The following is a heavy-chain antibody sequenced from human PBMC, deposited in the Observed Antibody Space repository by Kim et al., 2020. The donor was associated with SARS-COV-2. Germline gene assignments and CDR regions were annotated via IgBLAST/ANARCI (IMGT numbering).Heavy chain of an antibody. V-gene: IGHV4-39*07. CDR1: GGSISSSSYY. D-gene: IGHD2-15*01. Sequence: SETLSLTCTVSGGSISSSSYYWGWIREPPGKGLEWIGSINYSGSTYYNPSLKSRVTISVDTSKNQFSLKLSSVTAADTAVYYCASPSLEDCSGGSCYSRSDYYYGMDVWGQGTTVTVSS. J-gene: IGHJ6*02. CDR2: INYSGST. CDR3: ASPSLEDCSGGSCYSRSDYYYGMDV.